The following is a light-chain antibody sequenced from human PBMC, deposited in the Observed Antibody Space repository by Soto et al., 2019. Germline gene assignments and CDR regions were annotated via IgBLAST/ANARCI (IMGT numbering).Light chain of an antibody. CDR3: ESFDNNTWV. CDR1: SSSIASNY. Sequence: NFMLTQPHSVSESPGKTVTMSCTRSSSSIASNYVQWFQLRPGSAPVTVISDDDQRPSGVPGRFSGSIDRSSNSAFLTISGLKTEDEADYFCESFDNNTWVFGGGTKLTVL. J-gene: IGLJ3*02. CDR2: DDD. V-gene: IGLV6-57*03.